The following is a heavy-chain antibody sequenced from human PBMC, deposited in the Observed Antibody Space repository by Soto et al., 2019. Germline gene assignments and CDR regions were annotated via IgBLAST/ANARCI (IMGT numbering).Heavy chain of an antibody. J-gene: IGHJ5*02. CDR3: ATVVFYQLPPITPVALDP. Sequence: SQTLSLTCAISGDSVSSNSATWDWIRQSPSRGLEWLGRTYYRSRWFNDYAGSVKGRITINPDTSNNQFSLQLTSLSPDDTAVYYCATVVFYQLPPITPVALDPWGQGTLVTVSS. V-gene: IGHV6-1*01. CDR1: GDSVSSNSAT. D-gene: IGHD2-2*01. CDR2: TYYRSRWFN.